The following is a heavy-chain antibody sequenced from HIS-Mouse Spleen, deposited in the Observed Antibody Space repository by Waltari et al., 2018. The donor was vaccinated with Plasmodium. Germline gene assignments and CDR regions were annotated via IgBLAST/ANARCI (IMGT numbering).Heavy chain of an antibody. CDR2: IKPNSGGT. V-gene: IGHV1-2*02. Sequence: QVQLVQSGAEVKKPGASVKVSCKASGYTFTGYYMHWVRQAPGQGLEGMGWIKPNSGGTNYAQKVQGRVTMTRDTSISTAYMELSRLRSDDTAVYYCARVLGYKAAAGTFVEYFQHWGQGTLVTVSS. D-gene: IGHD6-13*01. CDR1: GYTFTGYY. J-gene: IGHJ1*01. CDR3: ARVLGYKAAAGTFVEYFQH.